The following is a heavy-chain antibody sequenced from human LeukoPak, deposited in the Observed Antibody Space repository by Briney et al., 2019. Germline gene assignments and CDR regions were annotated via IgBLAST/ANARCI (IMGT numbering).Heavy chain of an antibody. CDR3: ATPWLYGDYGPGDV. CDR2: IYSGGST. Sequence: PGGSLRLSCAASGFTVSTNYMSWVRQAPGKGLEWVSLIYSGGSTYYADSVKGRFTISRDNSRNTLYLQMNSLRAEDTAVYYRATPWLYGDYGPGDVWGQGTTVTVSS. CDR1: GFTVSTNY. V-gene: IGHV3-66*01. D-gene: IGHD4-17*01. J-gene: IGHJ6*02.